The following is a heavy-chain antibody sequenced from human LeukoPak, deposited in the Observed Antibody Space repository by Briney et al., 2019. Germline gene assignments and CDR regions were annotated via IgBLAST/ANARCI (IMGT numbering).Heavy chain of an antibody. J-gene: IGHJ4*02. V-gene: IGHV3-30*03. CDR1: GFTFSSYG. CDR3: AREQWYRLDY. CDR2: ISYDGSNK. D-gene: IGHD6-19*01. Sequence: GGSLRLSCAASGFTFSSYGMHWVRQAPGKGLEWVAVISYDGSNKYYADSVKGRFTISKDNAKNSVYLEMNNLRAEDTAVYYCAREQWYRLDYWGQGSLVTVSS.